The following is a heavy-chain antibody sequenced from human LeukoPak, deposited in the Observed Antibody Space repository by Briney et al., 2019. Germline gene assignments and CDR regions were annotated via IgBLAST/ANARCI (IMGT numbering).Heavy chain of an antibody. D-gene: IGHD3-10*01. J-gene: IGHJ6*03. CDR2: ISSSSSYM. CDR1: GFTFSSYS. V-gene: IGHV3-21*01. Sequence: GGSLRLSCAASGFTFSSYSMNWVRQAPGKGLEWVSSISSSSSYMYYADSLKGRFTISRDNAKNSLYLQMNSLRAEDTAVYYCARNFGYMDVWGKGTTVTVSS. CDR3: ARNFGYMDV.